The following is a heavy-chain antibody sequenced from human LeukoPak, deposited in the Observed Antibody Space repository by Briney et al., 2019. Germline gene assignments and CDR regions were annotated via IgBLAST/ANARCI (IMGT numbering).Heavy chain of an antibody. CDR3: ARWTKRSFDY. D-gene: IGHD3/OR15-3a*01. CDR1: GGSFSGYY. V-gene: IGHV4-34*01. Sequence: SETLSLTCAVYGGSFSGYYWSWIRQPPGKGLEWIGEISHSGSTNYNPSLKSRVTISVDTSKNQFSLKLSSVTAADTAVYYCARWTKRSFDYWGQGTLVTVSS. CDR2: ISHSGST. J-gene: IGHJ4*02.